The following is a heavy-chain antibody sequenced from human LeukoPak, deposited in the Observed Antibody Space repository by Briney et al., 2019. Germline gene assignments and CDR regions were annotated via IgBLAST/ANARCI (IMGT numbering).Heavy chain of an antibody. D-gene: IGHD6-19*01. J-gene: IGHJ4*02. Sequence: PGESLRLSCAASGFTFSTYGIHWVRQAPGKGLEWVAFIGSDGSKKYYADSVKGRFTISRDDSRSTLYLQMSGLRSEDSAMYHCARDSGTSGWRYFGYWGQGTLVTVSS. CDR1: GFTFSTYG. V-gene: IGHV3-30*02. CDR2: IGSDGSKK. CDR3: ARDSGTSGWRYFGY.